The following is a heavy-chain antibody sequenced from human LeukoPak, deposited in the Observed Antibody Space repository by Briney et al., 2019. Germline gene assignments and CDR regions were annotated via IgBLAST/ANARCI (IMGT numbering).Heavy chain of an antibody. CDR1: GGSFSGYY. Sequence: KPSETLSLTCAVYGGSFSGYYWSWIRQPPGKGLEWIGEINHSGSTNYNPSLKSRVTISVDTSKNRFSLKLSSVTAADTAVYYCARGRPYYDILTGPHTLDPGPYYYYYGMDVWGQGTTVTVSS. CDR3: ARGRPYYDILTGPHTLDPGPYYYYYGMDV. CDR2: INHSGST. D-gene: IGHD3-9*01. V-gene: IGHV4-34*01. J-gene: IGHJ6*02.